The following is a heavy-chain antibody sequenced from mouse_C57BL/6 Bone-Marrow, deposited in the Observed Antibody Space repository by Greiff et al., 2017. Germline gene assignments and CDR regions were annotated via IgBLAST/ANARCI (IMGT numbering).Heavy chain of an antibody. CDR3: ARDYYGSSYDY. CDR1: GYTFTSYW. Sequence: QVQLQQPGAELVRPGTSVKLSCKASGYTFTSYWMHWVKQRPGQGLEWIGVIDPSDSYTNYNQKFKGKATLTVDTSSSTAHMQLSSLTSEDSAVYYCARDYYGSSYDYWGQGTTLTVSS. CDR2: IDPSDSYT. D-gene: IGHD1-1*01. J-gene: IGHJ2*01. V-gene: IGHV1-59*01.